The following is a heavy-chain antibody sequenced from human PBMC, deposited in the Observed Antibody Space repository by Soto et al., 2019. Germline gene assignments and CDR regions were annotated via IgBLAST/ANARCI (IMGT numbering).Heavy chain of an antibody. Sequence: QVQLVESGGGVVQSGRSLTLSCAASGFNLRTYGMHWLRRTPGKGLEWVAFIWYDKTKKFYANSVKGRSTISKDNSNNFLYLQMSGLRAEDTAVYYCARDVVKAVAGSVNWFDPWGQGTRVTVSS. J-gene: IGHJ5*02. CDR2: IWYDKTKK. D-gene: IGHD6-19*01. CDR3: ARDVVKAVAGSVNWFDP. CDR1: GFNLRTYG. V-gene: IGHV3-33*01.